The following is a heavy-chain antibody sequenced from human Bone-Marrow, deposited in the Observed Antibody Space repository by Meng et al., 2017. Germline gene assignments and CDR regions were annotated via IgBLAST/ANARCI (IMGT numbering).Heavy chain of an antibody. V-gene: IGHV3-74*01. D-gene: IGHD2-2*03. J-gene: IGHJ3*02. Sequence: GGSLRLSCAASGFTFSSYWMHWVRQAPGKGLVWVSRINSDGSSTSYADSVKGRFTISRDNAKNTLYLQMNRQRAEDTAVYYCARDLDVALIRWIPPPHAFDIWGQGTMVTVSS. CDR3: ARDLDVALIRWIPPPHAFDI. CDR2: INSDGSST. CDR1: GFTFSSYW.